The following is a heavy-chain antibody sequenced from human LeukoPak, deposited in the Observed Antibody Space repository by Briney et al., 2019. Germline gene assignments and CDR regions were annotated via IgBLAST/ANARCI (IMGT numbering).Heavy chain of an antibody. D-gene: IGHD3-10*01. Sequence: GGSLRLSCAASGFTLSSYWMHWVRQTPGMGLVWVSRINSDGGSTSYADSVKGRFAISRDNAKNTLYLQMNSLRAEDTAVYYCARGYYGLGFGYYMDVWGKGTTVTISS. J-gene: IGHJ6*03. V-gene: IGHV3-74*01. CDR3: ARGYYGLGFGYYMDV. CDR1: GFTLSSYW. CDR2: INSDGGST.